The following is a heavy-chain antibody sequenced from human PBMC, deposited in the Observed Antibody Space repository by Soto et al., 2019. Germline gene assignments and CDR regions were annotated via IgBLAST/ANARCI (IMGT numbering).Heavy chain of an antibody. D-gene: IGHD3-22*01. V-gene: IGHV4-59*08. CDR3: AKVLSGSSGYYFIYYYGMDV. CDR2: IYYSGST. CDR1: GGSISSYY. J-gene: IGHJ6*02. Sequence: PSETLSLTCTVSGGSISSYYWSWIRQPPGKGLEWIGYIYYSGSTNYNPSLKSRVTISVDTSKNQFSLKLSSVTAADTAVYYCAKVLSGSSGYYFIYYYGMDVWGQGTTVTVSS.